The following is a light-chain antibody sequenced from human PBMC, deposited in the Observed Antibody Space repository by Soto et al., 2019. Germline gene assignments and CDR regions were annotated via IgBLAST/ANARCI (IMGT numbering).Light chain of an antibody. V-gene: IGLV2-14*01. CDR3: SSYRSSTYVV. J-gene: IGLJ2*01. CDR1: SSDVGGYKY. CDR2: EVT. Sequence: QSALTQPASVSGSPGQSITISCTGTSSDVGGYKYVSWYQQHPGKAPKLMIYEVTNRPSGVSNRFSGSKSGNTASLTISGLQAEDEADYYCSSYRSSTYVVFGGVTKLTVL.